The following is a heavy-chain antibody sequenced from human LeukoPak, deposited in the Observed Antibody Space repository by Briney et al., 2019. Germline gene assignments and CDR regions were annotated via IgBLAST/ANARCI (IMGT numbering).Heavy chain of an antibody. Sequence: GGSLRLSCAASGFTFSSFSMNWVRQAPGKGLEWVSYISSTSSTIYYADSVKGRFTISRDNAKNSLYLQMNSLRAGDTAVYYCARAHPGDYSDFQLDYWGQGTLVTVSS. CDR2: ISSTSSTI. CDR1: GFTFSSFS. CDR3: ARAHPGDYSDFQLDY. J-gene: IGHJ4*02. D-gene: IGHD4-11*01. V-gene: IGHV3-48*01.